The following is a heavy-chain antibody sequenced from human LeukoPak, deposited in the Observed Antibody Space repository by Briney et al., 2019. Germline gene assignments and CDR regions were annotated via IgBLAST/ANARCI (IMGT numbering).Heavy chain of an antibody. V-gene: IGHV3-30*04. D-gene: IGHD3-9*01. Sequence: GGSLRLSCAASGFTFSSYAMHWVRQAPGKGLEWVAVISYDGSNKYYADSVKGRFTTSRDNSKNTLYLQMNSLRAEDTAVYYCARVLVGRITIGYIGYWGQGTLVTVSS. CDR1: GFTFSSYA. CDR2: ISYDGSNK. CDR3: ARVLVGRITIGYIGY. J-gene: IGHJ4*02.